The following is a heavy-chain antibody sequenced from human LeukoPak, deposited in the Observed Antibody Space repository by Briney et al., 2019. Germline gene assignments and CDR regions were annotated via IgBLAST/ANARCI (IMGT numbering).Heavy chain of an antibody. J-gene: IGHJ4*02. CDR1: GGSISSYY. CDR2: IYYSGST. V-gene: IGHV4-59*01. Sequence: SETLSLTCTVSGGSISSYYWSWIRQPPGKGLEWIGYIYYSGSTNHNPSLKSRVTISVDTSKNQFSLKLSSVTAADTAVYYCARNSGWYEASIDYWGQGTLVTVSS. D-gene: IGHD6-19*01. CDR3: ARNSGWYEASIDY.